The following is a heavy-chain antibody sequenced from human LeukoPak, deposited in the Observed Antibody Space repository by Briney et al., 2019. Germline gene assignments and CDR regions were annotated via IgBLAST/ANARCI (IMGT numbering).Heavy chain of an antibody. CDR1: GFTFSSYE. CDR2: ISSSGSTI. V-gene: IGHV3-48*03. D-gene: IGHD3-10*01. Sequence: GGSLRLSCAASGFTFSSYEMNWVRQAPGKGLEWVSYISSSGSTIYYADSVKGRFTISRDNAKNSLYLQMNSLRAEDTAVYYCARGLNTYYYGSGSYYVYWGQGTLVSVSS. CDR3: ARGLNTYYYGSGSYYVY. J-gene: IGHJ4*02.